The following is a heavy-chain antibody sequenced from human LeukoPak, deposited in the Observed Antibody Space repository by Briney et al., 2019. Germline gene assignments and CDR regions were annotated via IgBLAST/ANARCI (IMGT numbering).Heavy chain of an antibody. CDR3: ASQLRGYSYGSFDY. Sequence: GSLRLSCAASGFTFSSYSMNWVRQAPGKGLEWIGEIYHSGSTNYNPSLKSRVTISVDKSKNQFSLKLSSVTAADTAVYYCASQLRGYSYGSFDYWGQGTLVTVSS. CDR1: GFTFSSYSM. CDR2: IYHSGST. J-gene: IGHJ4*02. D-gene: IGHD5-18*01. V-gene: IGHV4-4*02.